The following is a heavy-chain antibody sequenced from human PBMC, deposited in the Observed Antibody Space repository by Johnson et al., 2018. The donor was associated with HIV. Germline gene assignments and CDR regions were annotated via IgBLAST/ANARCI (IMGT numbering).Heavy chain of an antibody. CDR2: ISHDESTE. CDR1: GFSFSTYD. V-gene: IGHV3-30*03. J-gene: IGHJ3*02. CDR3: TTDLNWNAGAFET. Sequence: QVQLVESGGGVVQPGRSLRLSCAASGFSFSTYDMHWVRQAPGKGLEWVAFISHDESTEYYADSVKGRFTISRDNPWNTLFLQMNSLKTEDTAVYSCTTDLNWNAGAFETWGQGTMVTVSS. D-gene: IGHD1-1*01.